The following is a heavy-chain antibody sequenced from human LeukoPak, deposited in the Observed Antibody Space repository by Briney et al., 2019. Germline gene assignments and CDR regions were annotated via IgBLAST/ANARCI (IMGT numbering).Heavy chain of an antibody. CDR3: ATRLTLDWYSSGWRPGDY. CDR2: FDPEDGET. J-gene: IGHJ4*02. D-gene: IGHD6-19*01. Sequence: VASVKVSCKVSGYTLTELSMHWVRQAPGKGLEWMGGFDPEDGETIYAQKFQGRVTMTEDTSTDTAYMELSSLRSEDTAVYYCATRLTLDWYSSGWRPGDYWGQGTLVTVSS. CDR1: GYTLTELS. V-gene: IGHV1-24*01.